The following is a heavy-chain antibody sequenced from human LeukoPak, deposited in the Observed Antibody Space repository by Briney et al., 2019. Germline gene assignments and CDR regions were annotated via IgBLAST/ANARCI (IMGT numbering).Heavy chain of an antibody. CDR2: INTGNGNT. J-gene: IGHJ4*02. Sequence: ASVKVSCKASGYTFASYAMHWVRQAPGQRLERMGWINTGNGNTKYSQKFQGRVTITRATSASTAYMELSSLRSEDTAVYYCARVGYSGYDSRPVFNYWGQGTLVTVSS. CDR3: ARVGYSGYDSRPVFNY. V-gene: IGHV1-3*04. CDR1: GYTFASYA. D-gene: IGHD5-12*01.